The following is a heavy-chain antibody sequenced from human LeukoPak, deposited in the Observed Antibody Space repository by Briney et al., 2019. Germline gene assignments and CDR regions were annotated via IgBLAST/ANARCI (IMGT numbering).Heavy chain of an antibody. CDR3: ARATSTNCSSTSCYSSSFDY. D-gene: IGHD2-2*01. Sequence: SETLSLTCAVYGVSFSGYYWSWIRQPPGKGLEWIGEINHSGSTNYNPSLKSRVTISVDTSKNQFSLKLSSVTAADTAVYYCARATSTNCSSTSCYSSSFDYWGQGTLVTVSS. CDR2: INHSGST. CDR1: GVSFSGYY. J-gene: IGHJ4*02. V-gene: IGHV4-34*01.